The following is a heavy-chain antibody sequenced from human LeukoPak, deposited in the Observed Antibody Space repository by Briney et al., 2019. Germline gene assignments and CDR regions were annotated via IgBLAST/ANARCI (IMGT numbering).Heavy chain of an antibody. CDR3: ARGHYYGSGTYYYFDY. CDR2: ISGYNGHT. V-gene: IGHV1-18*01. D-gene: IGHD3-10*01. Sequence: ASVKVSCKASGYTFTSYDINWVRQATGQGLEWMGWISGYNGHTNYAQKLQGRVTMTTDTSTSTAYTELRSLRSDDTAVYYCARGHYYGSGTYYYFDYWGQGTLVTVSS. J-gene: IGHJ4*02. CDR1: GYTFTSYD.